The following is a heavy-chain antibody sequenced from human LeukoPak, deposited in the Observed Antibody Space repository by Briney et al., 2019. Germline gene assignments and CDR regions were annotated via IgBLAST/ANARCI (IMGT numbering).Heavy chain of an antibody. J-gene: IGHJ6*02. CDR2: ISSSGSTI. CDR1: GLTFSSYE. CDR3: ARDGFGESDEYGMDV. V-gene: IGHV3-48*03. Sequence: GGSLRLSCAASGLTFSSYEMNWVRQAPGKGLEWVSYISSSGSTIYYADSVKGRFTISRDNAKNSLYLQMNSLRAEDTAVYYCARDGFGESDEYGMDVWGQGTTVTVSS. D-gene: IGHD3-10*01.